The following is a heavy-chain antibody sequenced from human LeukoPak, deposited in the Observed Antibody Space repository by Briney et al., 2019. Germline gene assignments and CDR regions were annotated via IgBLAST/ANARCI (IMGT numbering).Heavy chain of an antibody. CDR3: AREELRAFDI. D-gene: IGHD1-7*01. Sequence: GGSLRLSCAASGFTFSNHWMSWVRQAPGKGLEWVSYIGSNIRTIYYADSVKGRFTISRDNAKNSLYLQMNSLRAEGTAVYYCAREELRAFDIWGQGTMITVSS. J-gene: IGHJ3*02. V-gene: IGHV3-48*04. CDR1: GFTFSNHW. CDR2: IGSNIRTI.